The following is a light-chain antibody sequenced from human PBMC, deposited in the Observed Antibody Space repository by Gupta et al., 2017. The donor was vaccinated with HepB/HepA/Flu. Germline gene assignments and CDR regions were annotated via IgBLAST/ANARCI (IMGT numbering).Light chain of an antibody. Sequence: DIQLTQSPSTLSASVCDRVTIACRASQRISVWLAWYQQKPGKAHKLLSYKASTLESGVPPRLSGSXSGTEFXRTLSSMEPDDRATDDGQQYNTFGXGTKVEIK. CDR1: QRISVW. CDR3: QQYNT. V-gene: IGKV1-5*03. J-gene: IGKJ2*01. CDR2: KAS.